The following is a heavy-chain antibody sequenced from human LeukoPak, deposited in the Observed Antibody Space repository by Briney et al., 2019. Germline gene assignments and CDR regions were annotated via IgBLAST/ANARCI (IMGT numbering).Heavy chain of an antibody. V-gene: IGHV1-2*02. CDR1: GYTFSGNY. Sequence: ASVKVSCKASGYTFSGNYMHWVRQAPGQGLEWMGWINPNSGGTNYAQKFQGRVTMTRDTSISTAYMELSRLRSDDTAVYYCARAAAYYYDSSGSDYWGQGTLVTVSS. CDR3: ARAAAYYYDSSGSDY. CDR2: INPNSGGT. D-gene: IGHD3-22*01. J-gene: IGHJ4*02.